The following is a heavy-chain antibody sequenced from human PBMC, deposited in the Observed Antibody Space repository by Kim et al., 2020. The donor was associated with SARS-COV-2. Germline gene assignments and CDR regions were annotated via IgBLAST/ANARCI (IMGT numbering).Heavy chain of an antibody. V-gene: IGHV3-7*03. CDR3: ARAPRETSCGGDCYGLYFDY. J-gene: IGHJ4*02. CDR1: GFTFSSYW. CDR2: IKQDGSEK. D-gene: IGHD2-21*02. Sequence: GGSLRLSCAASGFTFSSYWMSWVRQAPGKGLEWVANIKQDGSEKYYVDSVKGRFTISRDNAKNSLYLQMNSLRAEDTAVYYCARAPRETSCGGDCYGLYFDYWGQGTLVTVSS.